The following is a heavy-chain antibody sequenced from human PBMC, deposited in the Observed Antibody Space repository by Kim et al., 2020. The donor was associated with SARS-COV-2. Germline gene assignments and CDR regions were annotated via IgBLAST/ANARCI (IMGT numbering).Heavy chain of an antibody. V-gene: IGHV3-33*01. D-gene: IGHD4-17*01. Sequence: GGSLRLSCAASGFTFSSYGMHWVRQAPGKGLEWVAVIWYDGSNKYYADSVKGRFTISRDNSKNTLYLQMNSLRAEDTAVYYCARERPTHPFDYWGQGTLVTVSS. CDR1: GFTFSSYG. CDR2: IWYDGSNK. J-gene: IGHJ4*02. CDR3: ARERPTHPFDY.